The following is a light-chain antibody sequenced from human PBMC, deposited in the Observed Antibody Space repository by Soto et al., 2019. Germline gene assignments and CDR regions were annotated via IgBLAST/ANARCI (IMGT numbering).Light chain of an antibody. J-gene: IGKJ4*01. V-gene: IGKV1-5*01. CDR2: DAS. CDR1: QIITTW. CDR3: QQYNSYSGT. Sequence: DIQMTQSPSTLSAYVGDSVTITCRASQIITTWLAWYQQKPGKAPKLLIYDASSLESGVPSRFSGSGSGTEFTLTISSLQPDDFATYYCQQYNSYSGTFGGGTKVDIK.